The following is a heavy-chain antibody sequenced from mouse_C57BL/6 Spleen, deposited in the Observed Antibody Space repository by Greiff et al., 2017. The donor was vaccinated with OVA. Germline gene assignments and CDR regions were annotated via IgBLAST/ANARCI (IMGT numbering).Heavy chain of an antibody. CDR1: GFTFSDYG. Sequence: EVKLVESGGGLVKPGGSLKLSCAASGFTFSDYGMHWVRQAPEKGLEWVAYISSGSSTIYYADTVKGRFTISRDNAKNTLFLQMTSLRSEDTAMYYCARTGGPGAMDYWGQGTSVTVSS. V-gene: IGHV5-17*01. CDR3: ARTGGPGAMDY. CDR2: ISSGSSTI. J-gene: IGHJ4*01.